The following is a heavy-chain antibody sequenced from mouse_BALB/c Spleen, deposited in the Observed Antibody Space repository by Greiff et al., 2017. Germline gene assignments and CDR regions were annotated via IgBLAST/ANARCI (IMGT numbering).Heavy chain of an antibody. CDR2: INPYNDGT. Sequence: VQLKESGPELVKPGASVKMSCKASGYTFTSYVMHWVKQKPGQGLEWIGYINPYNDGTKYNEKFKGKATLTSDKSSSTAYMELSSLTSEDSAVYYCARDGNPAWFAYWGQGTLVTVSA. CDR3: ARDGNPAWFAY. J-gene: IGHJ3*01. CDR1: GYTFTSYV. V-gene: IGHV1-14*01. D-gene: IGHD2-1*01.